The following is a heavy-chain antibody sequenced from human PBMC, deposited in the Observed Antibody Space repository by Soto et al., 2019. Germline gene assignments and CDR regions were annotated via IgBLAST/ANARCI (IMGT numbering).Heavy chain of an antibody. CDR1: GGTFSTYP. V-gene: IGHV1-69*01. Sequence: QVQLVQSGAEVRMPGSSVKVSCKASGGTFSTYPINWVRQAPGQGLEWMGGIIPLFGTTNYAQKFKGRVTITADESTSTAYMELSSQRAEDAAVYYCARGATHASSWYFWFDPWGQGTLVTVSS. CDR3: ARGATHASSWYFWFDP. CDR2: IIPLFGTT. D-gene: IGHD6-13*01. J-gene: IGHJ5*02.